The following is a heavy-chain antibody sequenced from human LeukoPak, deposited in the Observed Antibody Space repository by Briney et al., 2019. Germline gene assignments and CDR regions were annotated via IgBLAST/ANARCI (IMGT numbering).Heavy chain of an antibody. D-gene: IGHD2-8*01. CDR3: ARLAYCSNDVCYSNYYYSMDV. V-gene: IGHV5-51*01. CDR2: IYPDDSDT. Sequence: RGESLKISCKGSGYTFSSYWIGWVRQMPGKGLEWMGIIYPDDSDTRYSTSFQGQVTISADKSISTAYLQWSSLKASDTAMYYCARLAYCSNDVCYSNYYYSMDVWGKGTTVTVSS. J-gene: IGHJ6*03. CDR1: GYTFSSYW.